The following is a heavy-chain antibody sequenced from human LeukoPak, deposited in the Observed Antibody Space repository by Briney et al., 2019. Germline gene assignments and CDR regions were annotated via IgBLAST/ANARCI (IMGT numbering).Heavy chain of an antibody. J-gene: IGHJ4*02. Sequence: KPSETLSLTCTVSGGSISSYYRSWIRQPAGKGLEWIGRIYTSGSTNYNPSLKSRVTMSVDTSKNQFSLKLSSVTAADTAVCYCARVRSAARPDGDYFDYWGQGTLVTVSS. CDR3: ARVRSAARPDGDYFDY. CDR2: IYTSGST. CDR1: GGSISSYY. D-gene: IGHD6-6*01. V-gene: IGHV4-4*07.